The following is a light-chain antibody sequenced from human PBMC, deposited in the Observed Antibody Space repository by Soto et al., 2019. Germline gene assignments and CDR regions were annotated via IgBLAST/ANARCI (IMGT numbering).Light chain of an antibody. V-gene: IGLV1-44*01. J-gene: IGLJ2*01. Sequence: QSVLTQPPSASGPPGQKVTISCSGTTSNFGTKTVSWYQQLPGAAPKLLIYRTDQLSSGVPDRFSGSKSGTSASLAISGLRSEDEAYYFCASWDDVLHGPLFGGGTKLTVL. CDR2: RTD. CDR3: ASWDDVLHGPL. CDR1: TSNFGTKT.